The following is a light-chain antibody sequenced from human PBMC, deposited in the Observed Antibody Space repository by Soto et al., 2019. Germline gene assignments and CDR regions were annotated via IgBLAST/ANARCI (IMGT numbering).Light chain of an antibody. CDR1: QSISSY. Sequence: DIQVTQYPSSLSASVGDRVTITCRASQSISSYLNWYQQKPGKAPKLLIYAASSLQSGVPSRFSGSGSGRDFTLTISSLQPEDFATYYCQQSYSTPPINFGQGGRLEI. CDR3: QQSYSTPPIN. CDR2: AAS. V-gene: IGKV1-39*01. J-gene: IGKJ5*01.